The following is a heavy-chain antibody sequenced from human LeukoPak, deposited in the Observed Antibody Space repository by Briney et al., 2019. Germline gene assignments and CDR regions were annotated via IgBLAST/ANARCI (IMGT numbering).Heavy chain of an antibody. CDR2: IRQSGST. CDR3: ARASYCSGGSCSYYYYYYMDV. D-gene: IGHD2-15*01. V-gene: IGHV4-34*01. CDR1: AGSFSGYY. Sequence: PSETLSLTCAVYAGSFSGYYWSWIRQPPGKGLEWIGEIRQSGSTNYNPSLKSRVDISVDTSKNQFYLKLSSVTAADTAVYYCARASYCSGGSCSYYYYYYMDVWGKGTTVTVSS. J-gene: IGHJ6*03.